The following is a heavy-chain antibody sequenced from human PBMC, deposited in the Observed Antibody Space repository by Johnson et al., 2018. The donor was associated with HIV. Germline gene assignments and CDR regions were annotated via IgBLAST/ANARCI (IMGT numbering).Heavy chain of an antibody. CDR3: ARAWSLGAFDI. D-gene: IGHD2-15*01. Sequence: VRLVESGGGLVQPGGSLRLSCAASGFTFSTYAMNWVHQAPGKGLEWVSAISGSGGSTYYADSVKGRFTISRDNSKNTVYLQMHSLRAEDTAVYYCARAWSLGAFDIWGQGTMVTVSS. CDR2: ISGSGGST. CDR1: GFTFSTYA. V-gene: IGHV3-23*04. J-gene: IGHJ3*02.